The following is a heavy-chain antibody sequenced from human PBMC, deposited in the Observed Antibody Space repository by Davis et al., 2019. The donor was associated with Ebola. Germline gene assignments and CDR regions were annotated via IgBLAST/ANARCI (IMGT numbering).Heavy chain of an antibody. CDR2: IRGSGDST. V-gene: IGHV3-23*01. CDR1: GFTFRRSA. CDR3: AKVLDTDMVLDD. J-gene: IGHJ4*02. Sequence: PGGSLRLSCAASGFTFRRSAMSWVRQAPGKGLEWVSAIRGSGDSTYYADSVKGRYTISRDNSKNTLYLQMNSLRAEDTAVYHCAKVLDTDMVLDDWGQGTLVTVSS. D-gene: IGHD5-18*01.